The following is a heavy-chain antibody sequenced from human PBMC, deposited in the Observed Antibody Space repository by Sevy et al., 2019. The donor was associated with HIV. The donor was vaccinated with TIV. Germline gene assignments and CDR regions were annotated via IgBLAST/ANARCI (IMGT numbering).Heavy chain of an antibody. CDR1: EFTFNNYG. D-gene: IGHD5-18*01. Sequence: GGSLRLSCAASEFTFNNYGMHWVRQAPGRGLEWVAYIWFDGINKYYADSVKGRFTISRDNSKNTLYLQMNRLRVEDTAVYYCAGDHGYNYGGHGGDYWGPGTLVTVSS. CDR3: AGDHGYNYGGHGGDY. J-gene: IGHJ4*02. CDR2: IWFDGINK. V-gene: IGHV3-33*01.